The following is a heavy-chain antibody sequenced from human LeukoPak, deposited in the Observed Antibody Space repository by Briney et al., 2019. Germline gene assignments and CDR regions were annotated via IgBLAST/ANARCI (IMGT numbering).Heavy chain of an antibody. D-gene: IGHD3-10*01. CDR2: INHSGST. CDR3: ARKRNYGSGSLFWFDP. CDR1: GGSFSGYY. V-gene: IGHV4-34*01. J-gene: IGHJ5*02. Sequence: SETLSLTCAVYGGSFSGYYWSWIRQPPGKGLEWIGEINHSGSTNYNPSLKSRVTISVDTSKNQFSLKLSSVTAADTAVYYCARKRNYGSGSLFWFDPWGQGTLVTVPS.